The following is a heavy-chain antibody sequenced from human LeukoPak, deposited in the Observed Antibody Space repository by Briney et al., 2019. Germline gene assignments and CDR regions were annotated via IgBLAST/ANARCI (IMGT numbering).Heavy chain of an antibody. CDR3: ARGLATVTTRGVDYFDY. D-gene: IGHD4-17*01. CDR2: INPNSGGT. V-gene: IGHV1-2*02. J-gene: IGHJ4*02. Sequence: ASVKVSCKASGYTFTGYYMHWVRQAPGQGLEWMGWINPNSGGTNYAQKFQGRVTMTRDTSISTAYMELSRLRSDDTAVYYCARGLATVTTRGVDYFDYWGQGTLVTVSP. CDR1: GYTFTGYY.